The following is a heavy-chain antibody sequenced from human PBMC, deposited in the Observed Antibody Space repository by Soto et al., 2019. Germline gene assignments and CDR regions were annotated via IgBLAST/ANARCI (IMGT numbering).Heavy chain of an antibody. CDR3: GRVAVAGTRFAY. Sequence: QVQLQESGPGLVKPSGTLSLTCAVSGGSISSSNWWSWVRQPPAKGLAWIGELYHSGSTTYNPSLKSLVTISVDKSKNQFGLKLSSVTAADPAVYYCGRVAVAGTRFAYWGQGTLVTVSS. J-gene: IGHJ4*02. D-gene: IGHD6-19*01. CDR1: GGSISSSNW. V-gene: IGHV4-4*02. CDR2: LYHSGST.